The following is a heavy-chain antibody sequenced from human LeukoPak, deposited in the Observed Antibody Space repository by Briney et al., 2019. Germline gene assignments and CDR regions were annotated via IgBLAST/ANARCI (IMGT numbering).Heavy chain of an antibody. D-gene: IGHD3-10*01. CDR1: GGSISSDGYS. CDR3: ARGPHYYGSGSYYKPFVY. J-gene: IGHJ4*02. Sequence: ASETLSLTCAVSGGSISSDGYSWSWIRQPPGKGLEWIGYIYDSGRAFYNASLKSRVSMSVDRSKNQFSLSLHSVTAADTAVYYCARGPHYYGSGSYYKPFVYWGQGTLVTVSS. CDR2: IYDSGRA. V-gene: IGHV4-30-2*01.